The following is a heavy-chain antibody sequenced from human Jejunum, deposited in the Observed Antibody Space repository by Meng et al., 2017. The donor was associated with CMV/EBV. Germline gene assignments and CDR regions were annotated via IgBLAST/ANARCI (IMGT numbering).Heavy chain of an antibody. J-gene: IGHJ4*02. D-gene: IGHD3-3*01. CDR3: ARGRGPLEYYFDY. CDR2: ISYDGSKE. Sequence: QVPLVGSGGGLVQPGRSLGISGTASGFTFSVHAMHWVRQGPGKGLEWVAVISYDGSKEYYADSVKGRFTISRDNSKNTLYLQMNSLRAEDTAVYYCARGRGPLEYYFDYWGQGTLVTVSS. V-gene: IGHV3-30-3*01. CDR1: GFTFSVHA.